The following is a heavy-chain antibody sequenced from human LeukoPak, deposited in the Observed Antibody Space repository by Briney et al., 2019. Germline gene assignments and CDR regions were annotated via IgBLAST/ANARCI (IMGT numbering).Heavy chain of an antibody. CDR3: ARDYQGGYGDKTVDY. V-gene: IGHV4-38-2*02. CDR2: IYHSGTT. CDR1: GYSISSGYF. Sequence: SETLSLTCTVSGYSISSGYFWGWIRQPPGKGLEWIGSIYHSGTTYYNPSLKSRVTISVDTSKNQFSLKLSSVTAADTAVYYCARDYQGGYGDKTVDYWGQGTLVTVSS. J-gene: IGHJ4*02. D-gene: IGHD5-18*01.